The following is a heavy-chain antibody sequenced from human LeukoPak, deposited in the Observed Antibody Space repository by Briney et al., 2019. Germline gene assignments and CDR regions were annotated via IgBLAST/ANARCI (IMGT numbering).Heavy chain of an antibody. D-gene: IGHD3-10*01. CDR3: LRDKAGSFYGSGGYHFYYNGMDV. J-gene: IGHJ6*02. Sequence: SETLSLTCVVSNYSINSGHYWGWIRQPPGKGLEWIGSIYHTGFTYSNPSLTSRLTMSIDASKNEFSLKLTSVTAADTAIYYCLRDKAGSFYGSGGYHFYYNGMDVWGQGTAVTVSS. CDR1: NYSINSGHY. CDR2: IYHTGFT. V-gene: IGHV4-38-2*02.